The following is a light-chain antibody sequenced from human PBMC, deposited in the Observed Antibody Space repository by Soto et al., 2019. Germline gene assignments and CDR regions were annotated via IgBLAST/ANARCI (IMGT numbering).Light chain of an antibody. V-gene: IGKV1-33*01. J-gene: IGKJ2*01. CDR1: QGISQD. CDR2: AAS. Sequence: DIPMTQSPSSLSAFVGDRVTITCQASQGISQDLNWYQQKPGEAPKLLMYAASNLETGIPSRFSGSGSQTYFTFTINNLQPEDVAIYYCQQYYSLPYTFGQGTKLEI. CDR3: QQYYSLPYT.